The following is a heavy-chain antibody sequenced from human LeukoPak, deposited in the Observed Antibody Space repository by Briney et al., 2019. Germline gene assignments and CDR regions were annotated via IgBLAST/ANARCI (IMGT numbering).Heavy chain of an antibody. CDR3: AKEVRAIYRGVMGDY. Sequence: GGSLRLSCAASGFTFSIYAMTWVRQAPGKGLEWVSTFYETDKTDYADSVKGRFTISRDNSKSTLYLQMNSLRAEDTVLYYCAKEVRAIYRGVMGDYGGQGPLVTVPS. J-gene: IGHJ4*02. CDR1: GFTFSIYA. CDR2: FYETDKT. D-gene: IGHD3-10*01. V-gene: IGHV3-23*01.